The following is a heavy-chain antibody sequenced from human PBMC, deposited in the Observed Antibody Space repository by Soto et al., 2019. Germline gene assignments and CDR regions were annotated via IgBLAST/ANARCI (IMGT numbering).Heavy chain of an antibody. V-gene: IGHV4-31*01. CDR3: AREPAI. CDR2: IYYSGTT. CDR1: GGSISSGGYY. J-gene: IGHJ4*02. Sequence: QVQLQESGPGLVKPSQTLSLTCTVSGGSISSGGYYWTWIRQRPGKGLEWIGYIYYSGTTYYNPSLTSPLTRSVPTSTNQCSRKLSSVTSADTAVYYCAREPAIWGQGTLVTVSS.